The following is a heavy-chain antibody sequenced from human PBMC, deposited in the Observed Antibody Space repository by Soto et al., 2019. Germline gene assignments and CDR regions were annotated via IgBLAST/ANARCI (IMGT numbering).Heavy chain of an antibody. CDR2: INTSGGSA. D-gene: IGHD5-18*01. V-gene: IGHV1-46*01. CDR1: GYTFTSYN. CDR3: ASGWGYGFDY. J-gene: IGHJ4*02. Sequence: ASVKVSCKASGYTFTSYNMHWVRQAPGQGLEWMGIINTSGGSASYAQKFEGRVTMTRDTSTSTAYMELRSLRSDDTAVYYCASGWGYGFDYWGQGTLVTVSS.